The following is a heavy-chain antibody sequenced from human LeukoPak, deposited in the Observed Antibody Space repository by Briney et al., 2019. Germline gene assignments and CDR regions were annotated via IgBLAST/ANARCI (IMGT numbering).Heavy chain of an antibody. D-gene: IGHD6-19*01. CDR2: INPNSGGT. CDR3: ARVGRSGWYYYGMDV. V-gene: IGHV1-2*02. CDR1: GYTFTGYY. Sequence: GASVKVSCEASGYTFTGYYMHWVRQAPGQGLEWMGWINPNSGGTNYAQKFQGRVTMTRDTSISTAYMELSRLRSDDTAVYYCARVGRSGWYYYGMDVWGQGTTVTVSS. J-gene: IGHJ6*02.